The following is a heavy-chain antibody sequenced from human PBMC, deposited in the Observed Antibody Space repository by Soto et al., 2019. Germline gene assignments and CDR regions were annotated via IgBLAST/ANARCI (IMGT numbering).Heavy chain of an antibody. J-gene: IGHJ6*02. CDR3: ARQGFGALHGLVDV. CDR1: GGSISSYY. V-gene: IGHV4-59*08. D-gene: IGHD3-10*01. CDR2: VNDNWCS. Sequence: QVPLQESGPGLVKPSETLSLSCTVSGGSISSYYWSWIRQTPEKGLECIGYVNDNWCSNYNPSLKSRVAISLDTSKRQFSPKLTSVTATDTGVYYCARQGFGALHGLVDVWAQGTTVTVSS.